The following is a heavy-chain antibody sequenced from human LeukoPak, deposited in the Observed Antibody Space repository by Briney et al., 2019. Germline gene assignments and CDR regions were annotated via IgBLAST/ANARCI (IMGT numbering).Heavy chain of an antibody. V-gene: IGHV3-23*01. J-gene: IGHJ5*02. D-gene: IGHD2-2*01. CDR3: AKDQRVVVVPAAINWFDP. CDR2: ISGSGGST. CDR1: GFTFSSYA. Sequence: PGGSLRLSCAASGFTFSSYAMSWVRQAPGKGLEWVSAISGSGGSTYYADSVKGRFTISRDNSKNTLYLQMNSLRAEDTAVYYCAKDQRVVVVPAAINWFDPWGQGILVTVSS.